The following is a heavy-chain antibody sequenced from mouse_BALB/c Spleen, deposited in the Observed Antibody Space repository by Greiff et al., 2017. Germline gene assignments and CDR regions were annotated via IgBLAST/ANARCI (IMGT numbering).Heavy chain of an antibody. V-gene: IGHV5-6*01. Sequence: EVQLVESGGDLVKPGGSLKLSCAASGFTFSSYGMSWVRQTPDKRLEWVATISSGGSYTYYPDSVKGRFTISRDNAKNTLYLQMSSLKSEDTAMYYCARQGGYDYFYAMDYWGQGTSVTVSS. D-gene: IGHD2-4*01. J-gene: IGHJ4*01. CDR2: ISSGGSYT. CDR3: ARQGGYDYFYAMDY. CDR1: GFTFSSYG.